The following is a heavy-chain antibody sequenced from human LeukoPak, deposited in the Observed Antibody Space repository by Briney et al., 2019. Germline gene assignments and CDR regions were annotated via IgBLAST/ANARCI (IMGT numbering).Heavy chain of an antibody. V-gene: IGHV3-53*01. J-gene: IGHJ4*02. CDR1: GSSVSGVY. CDR2: IYSDGNT. D-gene: IGHD6-13*01. Sequence: GGSLRLSCAVSGSSVSGVYMSWVRQAPGKGLEWVSVIYSDGNTYYAASVKGRFTIFRDNSKNMVYLQMNSLRADDTAVYYCADDSWSCWGQGTLVTVSS. CDR3: ADDSWSC.